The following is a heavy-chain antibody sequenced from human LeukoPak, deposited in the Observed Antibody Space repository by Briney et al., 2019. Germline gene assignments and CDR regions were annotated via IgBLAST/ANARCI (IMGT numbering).Heavy chain of an antibody. V-gene: IGHV4-34*01. Sequence: SETLSLTCAVYGGSFSGYYWSWIRQPPGKGLEWIGEINHSGSTSYNPSLKSRVTISVDTSKNQFSLKLSSVTAADTAVYYCARAPSRLYYDFWSGYRIPYYYYGMDVWGQGTTVTVSS. CDR3: ARAPSRLYYDFWSGYRIPYYYYGMDV. D-gene: IGHD3-3*01. J-gene: IGHJ6*02. CDR1: GGSFSGYY. CDR2: INHSGST.